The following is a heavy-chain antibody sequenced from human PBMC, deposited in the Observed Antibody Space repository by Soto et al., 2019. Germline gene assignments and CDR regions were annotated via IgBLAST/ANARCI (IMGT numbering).Heavy chain of an antibody. CDR1: GDTFTPYA. D-gene: IGHD2-8*01. V-gene: IGHV1-69*14. CDR3: ARGDGVRQRGHALDS. Sequence: QVQLVQSGAEVKTPGSSVTVSCKASGDTFTPYAVSWVRQAPGQGLEWMGGIIPIAATPTYAQKFQGRVTRTEVRSTSTPSRALTGLPSDDTAVHNCARGDGVRQRGHALDSWGPGTPVTVSS. J-gene: IGHJ1*01. CDR2: IIPIAATP.